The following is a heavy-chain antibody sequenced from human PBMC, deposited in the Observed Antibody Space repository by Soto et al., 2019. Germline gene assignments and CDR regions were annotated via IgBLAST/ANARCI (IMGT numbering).Heavy chain of an antibody. V-gene: IGHV3-33*08. J-gene: IGHJ3*02. CDR2: IWHDGTFT. Sequence: GSLRLSCAASGXTFSNYAMSWVRQAPGKGLEWVALIWHDGTFTHYADSVKGRFTISIDNSNNMLYLQMNSLRADDTDVYYCARDRHFRGGPDDIWGQGTMGTVSS. CDR3: ARDRHFRGGPDDI. CDR1: GXTFSNYA. D-gene: IGHD3-3*02.